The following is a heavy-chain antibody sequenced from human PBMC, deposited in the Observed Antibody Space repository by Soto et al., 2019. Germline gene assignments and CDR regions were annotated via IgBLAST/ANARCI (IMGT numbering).Heavy chain of an antibody. J-gene: IGHJ4*02. CDR3: AMSGYSPFFDY. CDR2: ISGSGGST. Sequence: GGSLRLSCAASGFTFSSYAMSWVRQAPGKGLEWVSAISGSGGSTYYADSVKGRFTISRDNSKNTLYLQMDSLRAEDTAVYYCAMSGYSPFFDYWGQGTLVTVSS. D-gene: IGHD3-3*01. V-gene: IGHV3-23*01. CDR1: GFTFSSYA.